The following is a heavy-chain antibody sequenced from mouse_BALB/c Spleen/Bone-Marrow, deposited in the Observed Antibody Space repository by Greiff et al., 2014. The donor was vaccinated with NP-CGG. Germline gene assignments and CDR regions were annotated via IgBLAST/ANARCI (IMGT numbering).Heavy chain of an antibody. CDR2: IYPSDSYT. V-gene: IGHV1-69*02. D-gene: IGHD2-1*01. CDR3: TGYGNYFDY. Sequence: VKLVESGAELVRPGASVKLSCKASGYTFTNYWINWVKQRPGQGLEWIGNIYPSDSYTTYNQNFKDKATLTVDKSSSTAYMQLSSPTSEDSAVYYCTGYGNYFDYWGQGTTLTVSS. CDR1: GYTFTNYW. J-gene: IGHJ2*01.